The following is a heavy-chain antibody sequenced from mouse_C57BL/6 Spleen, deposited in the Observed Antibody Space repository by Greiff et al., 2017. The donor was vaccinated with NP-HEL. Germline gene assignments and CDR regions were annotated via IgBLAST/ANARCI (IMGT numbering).Heavy chain of an antibody. CDR1: GFTFSDYG. CDR2: ISSGSSTI. D-gene: IGHD2-3*01. J-gene: IGHJ3*01. V-gene: IGHV5-17*01. Sequence: DVKLVESGGGLVKPGGSLKLSCAASGFTFSDYGMHWVRQAPEKGLEWVAYISSGSSTIYYADTVKGRFTISRDNAKNTLFLQMTSLRSEDTAMYYCAKDGFWFAYWGQGTLVTVSA. CDR3: AKDGFWFAY.